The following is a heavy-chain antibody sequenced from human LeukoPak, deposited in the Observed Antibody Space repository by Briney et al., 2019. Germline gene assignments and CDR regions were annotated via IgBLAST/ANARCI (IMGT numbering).Heavy chain of an antibody. Sequence: GGSLRLSCAASGFTFSNYEMNWVRQAPGKGLEWVSYISSGGGTIYYADSVKGRFTISRDNAENSLYLQMNSLGAEDTAVYYCARDDHYNYYYMDVWGKGTTVTVSS. CDR3: ARDDHYNYYYMDV. J-gene: IGHJ6*03. CDR2: ISSGGGTI. CDR1: GFTFSNYE. V-gene: IGHV3-48*03.